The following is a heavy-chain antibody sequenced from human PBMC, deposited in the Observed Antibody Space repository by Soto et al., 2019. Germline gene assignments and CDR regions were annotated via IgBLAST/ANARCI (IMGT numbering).Heavy chain of an antibody. Sequence: QVQLVESGGGVVQPGTSLRLSCVGSGFTFRSYVIHWVRQAPGKGLEWVALTSYYGSNNFYGDSVKGRFTISRHNSRNTMELQMDSLRFEDTALYYCARWGTTGGLDVWGQGTLVSVSS. J-gene: IGHJ4*02. D-gene: IGHD3-16*01. V-gene: IGHV3-33*05. CDR2: TSYYGSNN. CDR3: ARWGTTGGLDV. CDR1: GFTFRSYV.